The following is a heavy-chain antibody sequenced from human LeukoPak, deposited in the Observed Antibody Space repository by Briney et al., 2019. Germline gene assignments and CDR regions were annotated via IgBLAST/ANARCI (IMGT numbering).Heavy chain of an antibody. CDR1: GITLSNYG. Sequence: GGSLRLSCAVSGITLSNYGMSWVRQAPGKGLEWVAGLSGSGGGTNYADSVQGRFTISRDNPKNTLYLQMNSLRTEDTAVYFCAKRGVVIRVFLVGFHKEAYYFDSWGQGALVTVSS. J-gene: IGHJ4*02. V-gene: IGHV3-23*01. D-gene: IGHD3-10*01. CDR2: LSGSGGGT. CDR3: AKRGVVIRVFLVGFHKEAYYFDS.